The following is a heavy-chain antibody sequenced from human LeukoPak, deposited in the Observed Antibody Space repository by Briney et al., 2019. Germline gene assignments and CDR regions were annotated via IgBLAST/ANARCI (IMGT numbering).Heavy chain of an antibody. V-gene: IGHV1-46*01. D-gene: IGHD6-13*01. CDR3: ARALEQQLAPNWFDP. CDR2: INPSGGST. Sequence: ASVKVSCKASGYTFTSYYMHWVRQAPGQGLEWMGIINPSGGSTSYAQKFQGRVTMTRDTSTSTVYMELSSLRSEDTAVYYCARALEQQLAPNWFDPWGQGTLVTVSS. J-gene: IGHJ5*02. CDR1: GYTFTSYY.